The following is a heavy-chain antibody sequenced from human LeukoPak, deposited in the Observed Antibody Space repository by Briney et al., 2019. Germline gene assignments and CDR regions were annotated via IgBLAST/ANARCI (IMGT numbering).Heavy chain of an antibody. D-gene: IGHD3-22*01. CDR1: GFTFSSYA. CDR3: AKGDFTMIVVVITAGFDY. CDR2: ISGSGGST. V-gene: IGHV3-23*01. Sequence: GRSLRLSCAASGFTFSSYAMSWVRQAPGKGLEWVSAISGSGGSTYYADSVKGRFTISRDNSKNTLYLQMNSLRAEDTAVYYCAKGDFTMIVVVITAGFDYWGQGTLVTVSS. J-gene: IGHJ4*02.